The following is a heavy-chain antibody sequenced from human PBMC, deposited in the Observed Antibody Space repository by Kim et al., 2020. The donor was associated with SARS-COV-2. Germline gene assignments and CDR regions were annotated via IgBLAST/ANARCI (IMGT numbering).Heavy chain of an antibody. V-gene: IGHV1-69*13. D-gene: IGHD2-2*02. CDR1: GGTFSSYA. J-gene: IGHJ5*02. CDR3: ARVAIVVVPAAIPPFDP. Sequence: SVKVSCKASGGTFSSYAISWVRQAPGQGLEWMGGIIPIFGTANYAQKFQGRVTITADESTSTAYMELSSLRSEDTAVYYCARVAIVVVPAAIPPFDPWGQGTLVTVSS. CDR2: IIPIFGTA.